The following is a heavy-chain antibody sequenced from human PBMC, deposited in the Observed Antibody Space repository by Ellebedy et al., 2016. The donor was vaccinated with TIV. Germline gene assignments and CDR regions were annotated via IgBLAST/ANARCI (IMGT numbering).Heavy chain of an antibody. J-gene: IGHJ4*02. CDR1: GFTFSGYA. V-gene: IGHV3-23*01. Sequence: GESLKISCAASGFTFSGYAMSWVRQAPGKGLEWVSTISSTGSRTYYADSVEGRFIISRDNSKKTLYLQMNSLRAEDTAVYYCAKGRGGGSDTSAPRYYFDYWGLGTLVTVSS. D-gene: IGHD3-22*01. CDR2: ISSTGSRT. CDR3: AKGRGGGSDTSAPRYYFDY.